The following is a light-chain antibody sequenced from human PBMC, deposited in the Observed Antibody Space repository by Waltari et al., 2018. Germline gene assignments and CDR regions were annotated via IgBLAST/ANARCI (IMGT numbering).Light chain of an antibody. CDR1: QSLLHNDGYSS. V-gene: IGKV2-28*01. J-gene: IGKJ2*02. Sequence: DIVMTQSPLSLHVTPGEPASISCRSSQSLLHNDGYSSLNWYLQKPGQSPLLLIYLGSHRASGVPDRFSGSGSGTDFTLKISRVEAEDVGVYYCMQTLQTPCTFGQGTKLEI. CDR2: LGS. CDR3: MQTLQTPCT.